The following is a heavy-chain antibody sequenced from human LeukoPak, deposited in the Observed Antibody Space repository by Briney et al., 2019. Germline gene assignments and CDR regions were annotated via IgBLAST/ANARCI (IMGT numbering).Heavy chain of an antibody. Sequence: ASVKVSCKASGYMFDTFGISWVRQAPGQGLEWMGWIRGYNARTNYAQKVKGRVTTTTDTSTSTVYMELRNLRSDDTAKYYCARDYYESSGSTFDTFDIWGQGTMVIVSS. CDR1: GYMFDTFG. V-gene: IGHV1-18*01. J-gene: IGHJ3*02. CDR2: IRGYNART. CDR3: ARDYYESSGSTFDTFDI. D-gene: IGHD3-22*01.